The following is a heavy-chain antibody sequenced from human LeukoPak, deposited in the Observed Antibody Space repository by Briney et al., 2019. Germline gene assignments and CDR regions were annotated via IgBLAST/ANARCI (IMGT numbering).Heavy chain of an antibody. Sequence: SETLSLTCTVSGGSISSSSYYWGWIRQPPGKGLEWIGSIYYSGSTYYNPSLKSRVTISVDTSKNQFSLKLSSVTAADTAVYYCARASGYDLIFDYWGQGTLVAVSS. J-gene: IGHJ4*02. CDR3: ARASGYDLIFDY. D-gene: IGHD5-12*01. CDR2: IYYSGST. V-gene: IGHV4-39*07. CDR1: GGSISSSSYY.